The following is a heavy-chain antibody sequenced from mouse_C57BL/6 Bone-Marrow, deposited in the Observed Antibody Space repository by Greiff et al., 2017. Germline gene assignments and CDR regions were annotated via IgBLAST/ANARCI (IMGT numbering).Heavy chain of an antibody. J-gene: IGHJ4*01. CDR1: GYTFTSYG. CDR2: IYPRSGNT. Sequence: QVQLQQSGAELARPGASVKLSCKASGYTFTSYGLSWVKQRTGQGLEWIGEIYPRSGNTYYNEKFKGKATLTADKSSSTAYMELRSLTSEDSAVYFCARGGVPYYYAMDDWGQGTSVTVSS. V-gene: IGHV1-81*01. CDR3: ARGGVPYYYAMDD.